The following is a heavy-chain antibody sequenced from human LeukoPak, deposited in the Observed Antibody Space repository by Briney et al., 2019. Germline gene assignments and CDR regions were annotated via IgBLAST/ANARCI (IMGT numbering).Heavy chain of an antibody. Sequence: GGSLRLSCAASGFTFSSYWMSWVRQAPGKGLEWVANINQDGSGKYYVDSVKGRFTISRDNAKNSLYLQMNSLRAEDTAVYYCARVRLARDGYPDYWGQGTLVTVSS. CDR3: ARVRLARDGYPDY. CDR1: GFTFSSYW. D-gene: IGHD5-24*01. J-gene: IGHJ4*02. V-gene: IGHV3-7*01. CDR2: INQDGSGK.